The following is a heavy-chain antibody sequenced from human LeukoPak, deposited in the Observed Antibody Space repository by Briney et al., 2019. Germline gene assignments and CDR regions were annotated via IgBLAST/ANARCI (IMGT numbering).Heavy chain of an antibody. D-gene: IGHD3-10*01. CDR2: IYDSGST. CDR1: GGSLSSYY. V-gene: IGHV4-59*01. J-gene: IGHJ4*02. CDR3: AREDGSGSPYDY. Sequence: SETLSLTCTVAGGSLSSYYWSWIRPPPGKVLDWIGYIYDSGSTNYNPSLKSRVTISVDTSKNQSSLKLSSVTAADTAVYYCAREDGSGSPYDYWGQGTLVTVSS.